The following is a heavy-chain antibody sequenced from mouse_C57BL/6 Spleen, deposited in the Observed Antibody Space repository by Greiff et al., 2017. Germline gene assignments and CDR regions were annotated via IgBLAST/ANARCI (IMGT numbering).Heavy chain of an antibody. V-gene: IGHV1-82*01. CDR2: IYPGDGDT. CDR1: GYAFSSSW. CDR3: ARSDYGPDYFDY. Sequence: QVQLQQSGPELVKPGASVKISCKASGYAFSSSWMNWVKQRPGKGLEWIGRIYPGDGDTNYNGKFKGKATLTADKSSSTAYMQLSSLTSEDSAVYFCARSDYGPDYFDYWGQGTTLTVSS. J-gene: IGHJ2*01. D-gene: IGHD1-2*01.